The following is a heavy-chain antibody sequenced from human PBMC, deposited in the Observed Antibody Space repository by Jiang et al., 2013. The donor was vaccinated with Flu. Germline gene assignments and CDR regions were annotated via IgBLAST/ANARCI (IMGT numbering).Heavy chain of an antibody. Sequence: RQAPGKGLRWVAVISYDGSHTDFADSLKGRFTISRDNSKNTLYLQMNSLRIEDTAVYFCARGDKTGITSFTKDWYFDLWGRGTLVTVSS. CDR3: ARGDKTGITSFTKDWYFDL. J-gene: IGHJ2*01. V-gene: IGHV3-30*03. D-gene: IGHD3-10*01. CDR2: ISYDGSHT.